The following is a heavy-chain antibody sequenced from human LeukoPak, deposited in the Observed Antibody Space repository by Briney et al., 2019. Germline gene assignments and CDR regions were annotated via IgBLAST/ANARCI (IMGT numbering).Heavy chain of an antibody. CDR3: AKGLRYSSSTYFDY. CDR2: ISGSGGST. D-gene: IGHD6-6*01. Sequence: GGSLRLSCAASGFTFSSYAMSWVRQAPGKGLEWDSAISGSGGSTYYADSVKGRFTISRDNSKNTLYLQMNSLRAEDTAVYYCAKGLRYSSSTYFDYWGQGTLVTVSS. V-gene: IGHV3-23*01. CDR1: GFTFSSYA. J-gene: IGHJ4*02.